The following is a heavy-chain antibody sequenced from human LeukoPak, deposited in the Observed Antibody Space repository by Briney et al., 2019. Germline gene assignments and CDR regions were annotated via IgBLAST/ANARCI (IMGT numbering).Heavy chain of an antibody. CDR3: ASPVGATTVRAFDI. Sequence: GGSLRLSCAASGFIFSDHYMDWVRQTPGKGLEWVGRTRNEANIYTTKYAASVKGRFTISRDDSKNSLYLQMNSLKTEDTAVYYCASPVGATTVRAFDIWGQGTMVTVSS. D-gene: IGHD1-26*01. V-gene: IGHV3-72*01. J-gene: IGHJ3*02. CDR2: TRNEANIYTT. CDR1: GFIFSDHY.